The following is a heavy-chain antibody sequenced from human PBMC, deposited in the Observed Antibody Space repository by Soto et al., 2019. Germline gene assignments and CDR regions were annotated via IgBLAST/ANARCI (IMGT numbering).Heavy chain of an antibody. V-gene: IGHV4-59*08. CDR1: GDSLDSHY. CDR3: ARLPNRETNPPFDF. CDR2: IHYSGIT. J-gene: IGHJ4*02. Sequence: QVQLQESGPRLVKPSETLSLTCSVSGDSLDSHYWRWVRQPPGKGLECIGYIHYSGITIYNPSLNGLVTMSIDTPKNQFSLQLTSVTAADTAVYFCARLPNRETNPPFDFWGQGTLVTVSS.